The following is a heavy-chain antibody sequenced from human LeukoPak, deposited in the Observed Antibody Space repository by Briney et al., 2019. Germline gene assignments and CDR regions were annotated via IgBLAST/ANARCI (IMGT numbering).Heavy chain of an antibody. CDR1: GFTFSNYS. CDR3: ARAGCYYDSSGPTCY. D-gene: IGHD3-22*01. J-gene: IGHJ4*02. CDR2: ISSSSSYI. V-gene: IGHV3-21*01. Sequence: GGSLRLSCAASGFTFSNYSMNWVRQAPGKGLEWVSSISSSSSYIYYADSVKGRFTISRDNAKNSLYLQMNSLRAEDTAVYYCARAGCYYDSSGPTCYWGQGTLVTVSS.